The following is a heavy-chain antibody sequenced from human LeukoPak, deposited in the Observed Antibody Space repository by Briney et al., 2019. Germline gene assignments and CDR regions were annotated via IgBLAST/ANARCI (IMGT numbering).Heavy chain of an antibody. J-gene: IGHJ4*02. CDR2: IKHDGTEK. Sequence: GGSLRLSCAASGFTFSSSWMSWVRQAPGKGLEWVANIKHDGTEKYYVDSVKGRFTISRDNANNSLYLQMNSLRAEDTAVYYCTRGGGNFDYWGQGILVTVSS. CDR1: GFTFSSSW. CDR3: TRGGGNFDY. V-gene: IGHV3-7*05. D-gene: IGHD4-23*01.